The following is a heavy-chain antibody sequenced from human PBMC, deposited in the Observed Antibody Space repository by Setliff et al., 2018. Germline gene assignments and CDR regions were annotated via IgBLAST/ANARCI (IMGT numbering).Heavy chain of an antibody. CDR1: GFTFSGYG. CDR2: IRPDGSNK. J-gene: IGHJ4*02. CDR3: AKDTYYYDSSGYYVFDY. Sequence: GGSLRLSCAASGFTFSGYGIHWVRQAPGKGLEWVAFIRPDGSNKYYADFVKGRFTISRDNSKNTLYLQMNSLRVEDTAVYHCAKDTYYYDSSGYYVFDYWGQGTLVTVSS. V-gene: IGHV3-30*02. D-gene: IGHD3-22*01.